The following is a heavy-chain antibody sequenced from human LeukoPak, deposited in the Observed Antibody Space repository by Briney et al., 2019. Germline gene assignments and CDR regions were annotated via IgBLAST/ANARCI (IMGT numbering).Heavy chain of an antibody. J-gene: IGHJ6*02. CDR1: GYTFTSYD. CDR2: MNPNSGNT. V-gene: IGHV1-8*01. D-gene: IGHD6-19*01. Sequence: ASVKVSCKASGYTFTSYDINWVRQATGQGLEWMGWMNPNSGNTGYAQKFQGRVTMTRNTSISTAYMELSSLRSEDTAVYYCARYGSSGWYYYYGMDVWGQGTTVTVPS. CDR3: ARYGSSGWYYYYGMDV.